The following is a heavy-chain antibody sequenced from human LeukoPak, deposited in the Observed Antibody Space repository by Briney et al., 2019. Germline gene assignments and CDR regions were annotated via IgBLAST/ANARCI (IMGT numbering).Heavy chain of an antibody. CDR3: VRVDDFLSGYGTFDL. Sequence: PSETLSLTCTVSGASVSFTSYYWGWIRQPPGKGLDWIGNIYYNGFSYYNPSLKSRLTMSVDTSKNQFSLKLRSVNTTDTAVYFCVRVDDFLSGYGTFDLWGQGTPVTVSS. J-gene: IGHJ4*02. CDR1: GASVSFTSYY. D-gene: IGHD3-3*01. CDR2: IYYNGFS. V-gene: IGHV4-39*01.